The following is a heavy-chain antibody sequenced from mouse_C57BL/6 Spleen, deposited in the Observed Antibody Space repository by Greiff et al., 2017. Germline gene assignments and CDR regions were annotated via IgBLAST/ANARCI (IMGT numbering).Heavy chain of an antibody. J-gene: IGHJ3*01. CDR2: ISDGGSYT. V-gene: IGHV5-4*03. CDR3: ARRAYYDYDGFAY. D-gene: IGHD2-4*01. CDR1: GFTFSSYA. Sequence: EVKLVESGGGLVKPGGSLKLSCAASGFTFSSYAMSWVRQTPEKRLEWVATISDGGSYTYYPDNVKGRFTISRDNAKNNLYLQMSHLKSEDTAMYYCARRAYYDYDGFAYWGQGTLVTVSA.